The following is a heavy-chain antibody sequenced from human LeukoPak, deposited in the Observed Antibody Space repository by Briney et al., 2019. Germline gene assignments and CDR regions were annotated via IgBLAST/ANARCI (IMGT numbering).Heavy chain of an antibody. Sequence: SETLSLTCTVSGGSISSSSYYWGWIRQPPGKGLEWNGSIYYSGSTYYNPSLKSRVTISVDTSKNQFSLKLSSVTAADTAVYYCARMAAAAFDYWGQGTLVTVSS. CDR2: IYYSGST. CDR1: GGSISSSSYY. J-gene: IGHJ4*02. V-gene: IGHV4-39*01. D-gene: IGHD6-13*01. CDR3: ARMAAAAFDY.